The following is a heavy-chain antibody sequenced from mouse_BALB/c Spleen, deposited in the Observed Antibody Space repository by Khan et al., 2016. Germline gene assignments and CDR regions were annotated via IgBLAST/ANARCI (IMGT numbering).Heavy chain of an antibody. V-gene: IGHV1S41*01. Sequence: DLVKPGASVKLSCKASGYTFTSYWINWIKQRPGQGLEWIGRIAPGSGSTYYNEMFKGKATLTVDTSSSTAYIQLSSLSSEDSAVYFCASRGDGYYFDYWGQGTTLTVSS. CDR1: GYTFTSYW. J-gene: IGHJ2*01. CDR3: ASRGDGYYFDY. D-gene: IGHD1-2*01. CDR2: IAPGSGST.